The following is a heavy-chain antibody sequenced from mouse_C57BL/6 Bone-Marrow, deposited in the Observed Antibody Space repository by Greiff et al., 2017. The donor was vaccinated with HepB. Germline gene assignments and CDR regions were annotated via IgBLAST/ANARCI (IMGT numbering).Heavy chain of an antibody. V-gene: IGHV5-12*01. CDR1: GFTFSDYY. J-gene: IGHJ4*01. CDR2: ISNGGGST. CDR3: ARRVDY. Sequence: EVKLVESGGGLVQPGGSLKLSCAASGFTFSDYYMYWVRQTPEKRLEWVAYISNGGGSTYYPDTVKGRFTISRDNAKNTLYLQMSRLKSEDTAMYYCARRVDYWGQGTSVTVSS.